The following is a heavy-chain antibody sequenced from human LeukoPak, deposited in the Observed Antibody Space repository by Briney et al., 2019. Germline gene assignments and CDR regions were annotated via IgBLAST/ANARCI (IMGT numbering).Heavy chain of an antibody. CDR3: AKDKNDSGDYSRLDS. CDR2: IQYDGRNK. CDR1: GFTFSCYA. Sequence: GGSLRLSCAASGFTFSCYAMLCVRQAPGKGLEWVAFIQYDGRNKCCADSVKGRFTVSRYNSKNTLYLQMNSLRVEDTAIYYCAKDKNDSGDYSRLDSWGKGAMVTVSS. V-gene: IGHV3-30*02. J-gene: IGHJ1*01. D-gene: IGHD4-17*01.